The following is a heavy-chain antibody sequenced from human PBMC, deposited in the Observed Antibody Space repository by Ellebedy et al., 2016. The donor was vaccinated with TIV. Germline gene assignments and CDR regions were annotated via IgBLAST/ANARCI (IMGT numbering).Heavy chain of an antibody. CDR1: GYTFTSYD. Sequence: ASVKVSXXASGYTFTSYDINWVRQATGQGLEWMGWMNPNSGNTGYAQKFQGRVTMTRNTSISTAYMELSSLRSEDTAVYYCARNYLGVAKSSGWYRGFDWFDPWGQGTLITVSS. V-gene: IGHV1-8*01. J-gene: IGHJ5*02. CDR3: ARNYLGVAKSSGWYRGFDWFDP. D-gene: IGHD6-19*01. CDR2: MNPNSGNT.